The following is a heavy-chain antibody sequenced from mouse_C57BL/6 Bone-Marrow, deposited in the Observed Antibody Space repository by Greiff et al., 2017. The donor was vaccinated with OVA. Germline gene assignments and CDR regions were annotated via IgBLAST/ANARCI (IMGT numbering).Heavy chain of an antibody. Sequence: QVQLQQSGAELARPGASVKLSCKASGYTFTSYGISWVKQRTGQGLEWIGEIYPRSGNTYYNEKFKGKATLTADKSSSTAYMELRSLTSEDAAVYFCAREGVYYDYDVGWYFDVWGTGTTVTVSS. CDR2: IYPRSGNT. D-gene: IGHD2-4*01. CDR1: GYTFTSYG. J-gene: IGHJ1*03. V-gene: IGHV1-81*01. CDR3: AREGVYYDYDVGWYFDV.